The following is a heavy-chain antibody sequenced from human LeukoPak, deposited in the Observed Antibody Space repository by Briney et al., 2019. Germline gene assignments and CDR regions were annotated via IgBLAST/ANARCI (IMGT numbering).Heavy chain of an antibody. CDR3: ARYSSGWYGGGYYYYGMDV. J-gene: IGHJ6*02. Sequence: SETLSLTCTVSGGSVSSGSYYWSWIRQPPGKGLEWIGYIYYSGSTNYNPSLKSRVTISVDTSKNQFSLKLSSVTAADTAVYYCARYSSGWYGGGYYYYGMDVWGQGTTVTVSS. CDR2: IYYSGST. CDR1: GGSVSSGSYY. V-gene: IGHV4-61*01. D-gene: IGHD6-19*01.